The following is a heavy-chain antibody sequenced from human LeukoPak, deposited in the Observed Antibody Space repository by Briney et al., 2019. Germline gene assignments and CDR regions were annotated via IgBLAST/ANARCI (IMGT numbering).Heavy chain of an antibody. Sequence: PGGSLRLSCAVSGFTFSSYWMSWVRQAPGKGLEWVANIKQDGSEKFYVDSVKGRFTISRDNAKNSLYLQMNSLRAEDTAVYYCARDDYWGQGTLVTVSS. J-gene: IGHJ4*02. CDR1: GFTFSSYW. CDR2: IKQDGSEK. V-gene: IGHV3-7*01. CDR3: ARDDY.